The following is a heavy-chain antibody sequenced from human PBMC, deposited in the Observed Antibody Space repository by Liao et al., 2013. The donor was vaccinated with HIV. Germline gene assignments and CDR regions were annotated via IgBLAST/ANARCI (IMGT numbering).Heavy chain of an antibody. CDR1: GGSISSYY. J-gene: IGHJ5*02. Sequence: QVQLQESGPGLVKPSETLSLTCTVSGGSISSYYWSWIRQPAGKGLEWIGRIYYSGSTYYNPSLKSRVTISVDTSKNQFSLKLSSVTAADTAVYYCARAQEANSVFWSGYSGNWFDPWGQGTLVTVSS. CDR3: ARAQEANSVFWSGYSGNWFDP. V-gene: IGHV4-4*07. D-gene: IGHD3-3*01. CDR2: IYYSGST.